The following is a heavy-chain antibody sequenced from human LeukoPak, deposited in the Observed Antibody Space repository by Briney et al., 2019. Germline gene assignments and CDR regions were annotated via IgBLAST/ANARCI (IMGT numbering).Heavy chain of an antibody. CDR1: GGTFSSYA. CDR2: IIPILGTA. Sequence: SVKVSCKASGGTFSSYAISWVRQALGQGLEWMGRIIPILGTANYAQKFQGRVTITADKSTSTAYMELSSLRSEDTAVYYCARAVATTTDYYGMDVWGQGTTVTVSS. CDR3: ARAVATTTDYYGMDV. D-gene: IGHD5-12*01. V-gene: IGHV1-69*04. J-gene: IGHJ6*02.